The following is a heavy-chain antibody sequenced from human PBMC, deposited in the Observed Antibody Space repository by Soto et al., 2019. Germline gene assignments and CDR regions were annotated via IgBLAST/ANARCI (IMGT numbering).Heavy chain of an antibody. CDR3: AKKAWTDIVVVPADDY. CDR2: ISGSGGST. V-gene: IGHV3-23*01. D-gene: IGHD2-2*01. Sequence: PGGSLRLSWAASGFTFSSYAMSWVRQAPGKGLEWVSAISGSGGSTYYADSVKGRFTISRDNSKNTLYLQMNSLRAEDTAVYYCAKKAWTDIVVVPADDYWGQGTLVTVSS. J-gene: IGHJ4*02. CDR1: GFTFSSYA.